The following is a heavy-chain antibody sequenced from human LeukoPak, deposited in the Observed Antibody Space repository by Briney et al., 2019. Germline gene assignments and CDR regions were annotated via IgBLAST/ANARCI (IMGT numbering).Heavy chain of an antibody. J-gene: IGHJ4*02. CDR2: MFYSGSI. Sequence: SETLPLTCTVSGGSISSRHYYWGWVRQPPGKGLEWIGSMFYSGSINYNPSLKSRVTISIDTSKNQFSLKLRSVTAADAAVYYCARHDWGEWLVGTYFGNWGRGTLVTVSS. CDR1: GGSISSRHYY. V-gene: IGHV4-39*01. D-gene: IGHD5-12*01. CDR3: ARHDWGEWLVGTYFGN.